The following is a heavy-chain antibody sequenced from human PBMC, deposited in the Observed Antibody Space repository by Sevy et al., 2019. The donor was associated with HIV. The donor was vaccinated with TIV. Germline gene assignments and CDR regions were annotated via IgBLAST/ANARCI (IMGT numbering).Heavy chain of an antibody. CDR3: VRAIGAAGSY. V-gene: IGHV3-7*01. CDR1: GFSFSSYW. D-gene: IGHD6-13*01. J-gene: IGHJ4*02. CDR2: IKEDGSMI. Sequence: GGSLRLSCEASGFSFSSYWMSWVRQAPGKGLEWVANIKEDGSMIYYVDSVKGRFTISRDNAMNSVYLQMTSLRAEDAALYYCVRAIGAAGSYWGQGTLVTVSS.